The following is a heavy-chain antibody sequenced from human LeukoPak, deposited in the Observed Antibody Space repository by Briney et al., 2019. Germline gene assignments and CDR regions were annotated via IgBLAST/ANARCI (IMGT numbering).Heavy chain of an antibody. CDR3: AKRKTAATDAFDI. V-gene: IGHV3-23*01. D-gene: IGHD6-13*01. J-gene: IGHJ3*02. Sequence: GGSLRLSCAASGFTFSSYAMSWVRQAPGKGLEWVSAISGSGANTYYADSLKGRSTISRDNSKNTLYLQMNSLRAEDTAVYYCAKRKTAATDAFDIWGQGTMVTVSS. CDR1: GFTFSSYA. CDR2: ISGSGANT.